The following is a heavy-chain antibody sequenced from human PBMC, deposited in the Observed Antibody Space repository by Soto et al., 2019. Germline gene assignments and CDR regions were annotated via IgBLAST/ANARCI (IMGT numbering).Heavy chain of an antibody. CDR2: IWYDGSNK. Sequence: GGSLRLSCAASGFTFSSYSMHWVRQAPGKGLEWVAVIWYDGSNKYYADSVKGRFTISRDNSKNTLYLQMNSLRAEDTAVYYCARVPPYGDYYYYGMDVWGQGTTVTVSS. J-gene: IGHJ6*02. V-gene: IGHV3-33*08. CDR3: ARVPPYGDYYYYGMDV. CDR1: GFTFSSYS. D-gene: IGHD4-17*01.